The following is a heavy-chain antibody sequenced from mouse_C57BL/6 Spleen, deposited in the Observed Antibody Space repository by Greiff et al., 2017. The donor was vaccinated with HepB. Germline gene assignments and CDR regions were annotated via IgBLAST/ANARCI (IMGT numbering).Heavy chain of an antibody. CDR1: GFTFSDYG. J-gene: IGHJ3*01. D-gene: IGHD2-4*01. CDR2: ISSGSSTI. CDR3: ARPGYYDYDKFAY. V-gene: IGHV5-17*01. Sequence: EVKLMESGGGLVKPGGSLKLSCAASGFTFSDYGMHWVRQAPEKGLEWVAYISSGSSTIYYADTVKGRFSISRDNAKNTLFLQMTSLRSEDTAMYYCARPGYYDYDKFAYWGQGTLVTVSA.